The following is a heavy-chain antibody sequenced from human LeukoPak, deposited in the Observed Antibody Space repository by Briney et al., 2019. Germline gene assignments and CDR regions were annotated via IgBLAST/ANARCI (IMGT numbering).Heavy chain of an antibody. J-gene: IGHJ4*02. CDR3: ARHAGAPAYFDY. CDR2: IYYSGST. V-gene: IGHV4-59*08. CDR1: GGSISSYF. Sequence: SETLSLTCTVSGGSISSYFWSWIRLPPGKGLEWIGYIYYSGSTNYNPSLKSRVTISVDTSKNQFSLKLSSVTAADTAVYFCARHAGAPAYFDYWGQGILVTVSS. D-gene: IGHD1-26*01.